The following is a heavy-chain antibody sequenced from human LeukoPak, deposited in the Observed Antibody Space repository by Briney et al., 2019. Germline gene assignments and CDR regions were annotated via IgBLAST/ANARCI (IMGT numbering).Heavy chain of an antibody. CDR1: GGFISSSSFY. CDR2: FYYSGST. V-gene: IGHV4-39*07. CDR3: ARDRPGNYFDY. Sequence: PSETLSLTCSVSGGFISSSSFYWAWIRQPPGKGLEWIGSFYYSGSTNYNPSLKSRVTISLDTSKNQFSLKLSSVTAADTAVYYCARDRPGNYFDYWGQGTLVTVS. J-gene: IGHJ4*02.